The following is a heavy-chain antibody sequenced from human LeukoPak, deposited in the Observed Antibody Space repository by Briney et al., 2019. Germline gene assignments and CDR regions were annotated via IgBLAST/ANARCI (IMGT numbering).Heavy chain of an antibody. J-gene: IGHJ6*02. CDR3: ARDWPYGDYRYGMDV. D-gene: IGHD3-10*01. V-gene: IGHV3-53*04. CDR1: GXTVSSNY. CDR2: IYSGGTT. Sequence: PGGSLRLSCAVSGXTVSSNYISWVRQAPGKGLEWVSVIYSGGTTFYADSVKGRFTISRHSSNNTLFLQMNSLRAEDTAVYYCARDWPYGDYRYGMDVWGQGTTVTVSS.